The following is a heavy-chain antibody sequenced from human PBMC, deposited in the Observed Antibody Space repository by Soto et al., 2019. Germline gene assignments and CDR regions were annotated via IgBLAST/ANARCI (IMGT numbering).Heavy chain of an antibody. CDR3: ARDGYCSGGSCYSLPVFDY. D-gene: IGHD2-15*01. V-gene: IGHV3-66*01. Sequence: GGSLRLSCAASGFTVSTNYMTWVRQAPGKGLEWVSVIYSGGSTYYADSVKGRFTISRDNSKNTLYFQMNSLRAEDTAVYYCARDGYCSGGSCYSLPVFDYWGQGTLVTVSS. J-gene: IGHJ4*02. CDR1: GFTVSTNY. CDR2: IYSGGST.